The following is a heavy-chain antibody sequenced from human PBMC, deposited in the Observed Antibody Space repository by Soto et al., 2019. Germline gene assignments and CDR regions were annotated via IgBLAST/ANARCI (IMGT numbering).Heavy chain of an antibody. CDR2: IIPILDVA. Sequence: QLVQSGAEVKKPGSSVKVSCKASGGDFLSYTISWVRQAPGQGPEWMGTIIPILDVAKHAQKFQGRVAITADKATSRVYMELKSLRSDDTAVYCCAQLWFGELWHGMDVWGQGTTITVSS. CDR1: GGDFLSYT. V-gene: IGHV1-69*02. D-gene: IGHD3-10*01. CDR3: AQLWFGELWHGMDV. J-gene: IGHJ6*02.